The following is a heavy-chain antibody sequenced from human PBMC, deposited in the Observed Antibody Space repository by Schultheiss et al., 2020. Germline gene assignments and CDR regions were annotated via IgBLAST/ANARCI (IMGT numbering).Heavy chain of an antibody. Sequence: GGSLRLSCAASGFSFSSYGMHWVCQAPEKGLEWVADIKCDGSEKYYVDSVKGRLTISRDNAKNSLYLQMNSLRAEDTALYYCAKGKTGYSSGWYDAFDIWGQGTMVTVSS. CDR2: IKCDGSEK. D-gene: IGHD6-19*01. CDR3: AKGKTGYSSGWYDAFDI. J-gene: IGHJ3*02. CDR1: GFSFSSYG. V-gene: IGHV3-52*01.